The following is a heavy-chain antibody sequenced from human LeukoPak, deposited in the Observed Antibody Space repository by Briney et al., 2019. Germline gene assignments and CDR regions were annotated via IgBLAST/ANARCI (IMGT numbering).Heavy chain of an antibody. CDR1: GFTFGSYG. D-gene: IGHD6-6*01. Sequence: PGGSLRLSCAASGFTFGSYGMHWVRQPPGKGLEWVAVIWYGGSNKYYADSVKGRFTISRDNSKNTLYLQMNSLRAEDTAVYYCARDRVSGLIATRPPGYWGQGTLVTVSS. CDR2: IWYGGSNK. J-gene: IGHJ4*02. CDR3: ARDRVSGLIATRPPGY. V-gene: IGHV3-33*01.